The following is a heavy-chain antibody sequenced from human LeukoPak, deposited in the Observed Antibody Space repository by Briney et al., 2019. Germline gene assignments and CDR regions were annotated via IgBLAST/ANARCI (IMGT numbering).Heavy chain of an antibody. D-gene: IGHD2-21*02. CDR3: ARGLYSGDWGVDC. CDR2: VNPNSGGT. V-gene: IGHV1-2*06. J-gene: IGHJ4*02. CDR1: GYTFTDYY. Sequence: GASVKVSCKASGYTFTDYYIHWVRQAPGQGLEWMGRVNPNSGGTNYAQKFQGRVTMTRDTSISTVYMELSRLRSDGTAVYYCARGLYSGDWGVDCWGQGTLVTVSS.